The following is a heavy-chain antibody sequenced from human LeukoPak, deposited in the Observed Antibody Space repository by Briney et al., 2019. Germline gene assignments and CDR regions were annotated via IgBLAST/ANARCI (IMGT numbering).Heavy chain of an antibody. CDR2: IRGSGSYA. V-gene: IGHV3-23*01. Sequence: GGSLRLSCAGSGFTFSNYAMIWVHQAPGKGLEWVSAIRGSGSYAKYADSVTGRFTISRDNSKNMLYLQMNSLTADDTAIYYCAKDPNGDYIGAFDFGGQGTMVTVSS. CDR3: AKDPNGDYIGAFDF. J-gene: IGHJ3*01. D-gene: IGHD4-17*01. CDR1: GFTFSNYA.